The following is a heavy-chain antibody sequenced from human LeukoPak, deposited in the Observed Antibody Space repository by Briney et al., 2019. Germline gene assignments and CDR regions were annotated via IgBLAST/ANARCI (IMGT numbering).Heavy chain of an antibody. J-gene: IGHJ4*02. CDR2: INAGNGNT. Sequence: ASVKVSCKASGYTFTSYAMHWVRQAPGQRLEWMGWINAGNGNTKYSQKLQGRVTITRDTSASTAYMELSSLRSEDTAVYYCARAPYYYDSSGYYGAPYYFDYWGQGTLVTVSS. CDR3: ARAPYYYDSSGYYGAPYYFDY. CDR1: GYTFTSYA. D-gene: IGHD3-22*01. V-gene: IGHV1-3*01.